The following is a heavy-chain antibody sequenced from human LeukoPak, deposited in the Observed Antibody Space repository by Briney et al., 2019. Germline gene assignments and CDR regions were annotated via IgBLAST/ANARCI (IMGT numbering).Heavy chain of an antibody. J-gene: IGHJ3*02. CDR2: INPKSGGT. CDR3: ARGPRITIFGVVMANDAFDI. Sequence: ASVKVACKASGYTFTDYFMNWVRQAPGQGLEWMGWINPKSGGTVYAQKFQGRVTMTRDTSSSTAYMELSRLRFDDTVVYYCARGPRITIFGVVMANDAFDIWGQGTMVTVSS. CDR1: GYTFTDYF. V-gene: IGHV1-2*02. D-gene: IGHD3-3*01.